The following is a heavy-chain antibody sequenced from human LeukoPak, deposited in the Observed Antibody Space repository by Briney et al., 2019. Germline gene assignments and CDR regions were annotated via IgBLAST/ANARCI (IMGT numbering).Heavy chain of an antibody. J-gene: IGHJ4*02. D-gene: IGHD3-9*01. V-gene: IGHV4-34*01. CDR3: ARRVGLLRYFDWRFDY. CDR2: INHGGST. CDR1: GFTFSSYS. Sequence: PGGSLRLSCAASGFTFSSYSMNWVRQPPGKGLEWIGEINHGGSTNYNPSLKSRVTISVDMSRNQFSLKLSSVTAADTAVYYCARRVGLLRYFDWRFDYWGQGTLVTVSS.